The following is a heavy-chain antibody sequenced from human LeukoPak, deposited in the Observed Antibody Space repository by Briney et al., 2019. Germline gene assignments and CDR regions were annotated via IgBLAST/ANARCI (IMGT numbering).Heavy chain of an antibody. CDR3: ARGRYYDILTGHDFDY. V-gene: IGHV4-34*01. CDR1: GGSFSGYY. CDR2: INHSGST. J-gene: IGHJ4*02. D-gene: IGHD3-9*01. Sequence: SETLSLTCAVYGGSFSGYYWSRILQPPGKGLEWIGEINHSGSTNYNPSLKSRVTISVDTSKNQFSLKLSSVTAADTAVYYCARGRYYDILTGHDFDYWGQGTLVTVSS.